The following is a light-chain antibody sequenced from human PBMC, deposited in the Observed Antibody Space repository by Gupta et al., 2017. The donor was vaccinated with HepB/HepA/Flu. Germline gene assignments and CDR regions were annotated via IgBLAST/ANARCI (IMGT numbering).Light chain of an antibody. V-gene: IGLV1-44*01. Sequence: QSVLTQPPSASGTPGQRVTISCSGRNSNIGSNTVDWYQQLPGAAPRLLIYTNNLRPSGVPDRFSGSKSGTSASLAISGLQSEDEADYYCAAWDDRLNGFVVFGGGTKLTVL. CDR1: NSNIGSNT. CDR2: TNN. CDR3: AAWDDRLNGFVV. J-gene: IGLJ2*01.